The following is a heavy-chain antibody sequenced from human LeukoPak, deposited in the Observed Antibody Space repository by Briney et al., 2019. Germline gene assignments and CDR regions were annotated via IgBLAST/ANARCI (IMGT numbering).Heavy chain of an antibody. V-gene: IGHV4-39*01. CDR2: FYYSGST. CDR3: ARRGVTAILGADY. Sequence: KPSETLSLTCTVSGGSISSSSYYWGWIRQPPGKGLEWIGSFYYSGSTYYNPSLKSRVTISVDTSKNQFSLKLSSVTAADTAVYYCARRGVTAILGADYWGQGTLVTVSS. CDR1: GGSISSSSYY. J-gene: IGHJ4*02. D-gene: IGHD2-21*02.